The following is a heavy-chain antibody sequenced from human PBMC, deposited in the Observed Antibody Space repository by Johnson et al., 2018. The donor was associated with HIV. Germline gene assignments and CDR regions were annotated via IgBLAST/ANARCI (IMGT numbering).Heavy chain of an antibody. CDR3: ATPQEGYSAFDI. CDR2: IRYDGSYK. J-gene: IGHJ3*02. D-gene: IGHD2-15*01. Sequence: HVQLVESGGGVVQPGGSLRLSCAASGFTFSTYGMYWVRQAPGKGLEWLAFIRYDGSYKYYADSVKGRFTISRDNSKNTLYLQMNSLRAEDTAVYYCATPQEGYSAFDIWGQGTMVTVSS. CDR1: GFTFSTYG. V-gene: IGHV3-30*02.